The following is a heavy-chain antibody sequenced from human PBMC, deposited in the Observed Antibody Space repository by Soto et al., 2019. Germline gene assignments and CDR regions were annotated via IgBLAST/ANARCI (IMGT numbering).Heavy chain of an antibody. D-gene: IGHD3-3*01. CDR1: GGTFSSYA. CDR2: IIPIFGTA. Sequence: QVQLVQSGAEVKQPGSSVKVSCKASGGTFSSYAISWVRQAPGQGLEWMGGIIPIFGTANYAQKFQGRVTITADKSTSTAYMELSSLRSEDTAVYYCARVQGAYYDFWSGYSRYNWFDPWGQGTLVTVSS. V-gene: IGHV1-69*06. J-gene: IGHJ5*02. CDR3: ARVQGAYYDFWSGYSRYNWFDP.